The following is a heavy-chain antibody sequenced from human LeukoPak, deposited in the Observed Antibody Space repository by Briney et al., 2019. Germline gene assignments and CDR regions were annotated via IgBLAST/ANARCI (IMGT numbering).Heavy chain of an antibody. D-gene: IGHD2-2*02. Sequence: PSETLSLSCTVSGYSISSGYYWGWIRQPPGKGLEWIGSIYHSGSTYYNPSLKSRVTISVDTSKNQFSLKLSSVTAAHTAVYYCARAPGYCSSTSCHNDAFDIWGQGTMVTVSS. J-gene: IGHJ3*02. CDR3: ARAPGYCSSTSCHNDAFDI. CDR2: IYHSGST. V-gene: IGHV4-38-2*02. CDR1: GYSISSGYY.